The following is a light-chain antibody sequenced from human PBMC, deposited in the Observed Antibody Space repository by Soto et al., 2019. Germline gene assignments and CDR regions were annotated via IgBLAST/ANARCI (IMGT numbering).Light chain of an antibody. CDR2: DVS. CDR3: SSYTTCSFYV. CDR1: SSDIGGYNY. Sequence: QSALTQPASVSGSPGQSITISCIGTSSDIGGYNYVSWYQQHPGNAPKLMVFDVSDRPSGVSNRFSGSKSGNTASLTISGLQAEDDADYYCSSYTTCSFYVFGTGTKVTVL. J-gene: IGLJ1*01. V-gene: IGLV2-14*03.